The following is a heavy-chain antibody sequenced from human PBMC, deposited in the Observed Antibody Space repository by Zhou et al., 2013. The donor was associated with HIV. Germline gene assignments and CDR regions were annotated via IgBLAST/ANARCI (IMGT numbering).Heavy chain of an antibody. Sequence: QVQLVQSGAEVKKPGSSVKVSCKASGGTFSSYAISWVRQAPGQGLEWMGGIIPIFGTANYAQKFQGRVTITTDESTSTAYMELSSLRSEDTAVYYCARSISGSYPEYYYYYMDVWGKGTTVTVSS. V-gene: IGHV1-69*05. CDR3: ARSISGSYPEYYYYYMDV. CDR2: IIPIFGTA. J-gene: IGHJ6*03. D-gene: IGHD1-26*01. CDR1: GGTFSSYA.